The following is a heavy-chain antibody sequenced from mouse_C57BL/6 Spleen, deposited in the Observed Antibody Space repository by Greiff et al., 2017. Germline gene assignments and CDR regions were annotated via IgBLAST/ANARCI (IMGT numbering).Heavy chain of an antibody. V-gene: IGHV1-81*01. J-gene: IGHJ4*01. CDR1: GYTFTSYG. CDR3: ARESYDAMDY. Sequence: VQLQQSGAELARPGASVKLSCKASGYTFTSYGISWVKQRTGQGLEWIGEIYPRSGNTYYTEKFKGKATLTADKSSSTAYMELRSLTSEDSAVYFCARESYDAMDYWGQGTSVTVSS. CDR2: IYPRSGNT.